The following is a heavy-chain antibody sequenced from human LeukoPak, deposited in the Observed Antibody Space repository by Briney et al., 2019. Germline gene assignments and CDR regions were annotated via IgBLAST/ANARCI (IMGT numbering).Heavy chain of an antibody. Sequence: SETLSLTCAVYGGSFSGYYWSWIRQPPGKGLEWIGEINHSGSTNYNPSLKSRVTISVDTSKNQFSLKLSSVTAADTAVYYCASNSGSYYSDYWGQGTLVTVSS. CDR3: ASNSGSYYSDY. CDR2: INHSGST. CDR1: GGSFSGYY. J-gene: IGHJ4*02. V-gene: IGHV4-34*01. D-gene: IGHD1-26*01.